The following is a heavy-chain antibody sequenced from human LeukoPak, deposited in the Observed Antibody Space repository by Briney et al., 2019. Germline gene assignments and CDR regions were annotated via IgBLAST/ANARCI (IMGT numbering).Heavy chain of an antibody. V-gene: IGHV3-53*01. CDR2: MYAGGTT. J-gene: IGHJ4*02. CDR3: ARGSGSGWPLDC. Sequence: GGSLRLSCAASGVIVSRNFMSWVRQAPGKGLQWVAIMYAGGTTDYSESVRGRFYISRDTSNNTLSLQMNSLRAEDTAVYYCARGSGSGWPLDCSGQGTLVSVSS. D-gene: IGHD6-19*01. CDR1: GVIVSRNF.